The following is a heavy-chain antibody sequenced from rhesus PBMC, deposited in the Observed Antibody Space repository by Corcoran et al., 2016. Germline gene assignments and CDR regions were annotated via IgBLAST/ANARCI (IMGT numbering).Heavy chain of an antibody. CDR3: ARDGYSGSYFDY. CDR2: ISGSSGST. CDR1: GGSISSNY. J-gene: IGHJ4*01. Sequence: QVQLQESGPGLVKPSETLSLTCAVSGGSISSNYWSWLRQPPGKGLEWIGYISGSSGSTYYNPSPQRRVTSSTDTSKNHFSLKLSYVAAADTAVYYCARDGYSGSYFDYWGQGVLVTVSS. V-gene: IGHV4-165*01. D-gene: IGHD3-16*01.